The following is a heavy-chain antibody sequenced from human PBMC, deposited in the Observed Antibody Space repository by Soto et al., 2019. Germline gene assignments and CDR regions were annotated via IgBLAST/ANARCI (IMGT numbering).Heavy chain of an antibody. CDR3: AREDDGGDSLDV. CDR2: IHYSGSI. D-gene: IGHD2-21*02. CDR1: GGSISSDSYH. Sequence: QVQLQQSGPGLVKPSQTLSLTCTVSGGSISSDSYHWTWIRQSPGKGLEWIGYIHYSGSILYNPSFKSRLTISVDTSKKQFSLHLTSVTAADTAVYFCAREDDGGDSLDVWGQGTTVTVSS. V-gene: IGHV4-30-4*08. J-gene: IGHJ6*02.